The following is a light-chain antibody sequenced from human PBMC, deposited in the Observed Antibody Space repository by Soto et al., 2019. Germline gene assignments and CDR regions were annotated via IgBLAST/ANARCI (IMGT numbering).Light chain of an antibody. CDR3: QQYNSWPLT. CDR2: DIF. J-gene: IGKJ4*01. Sequence: EIVLTQSPGTLSLSPGERATLSCRASQSVSNNNLAWYQQKPGQAPRLVIYDIFTRATGVPTRISGSGSGTEFTLTISSLQSEDFAVYYCQQYNSWPLTFGGGTKVDIK. CDR1: QSVSNN. V-gene: IGKV3D-15*01.